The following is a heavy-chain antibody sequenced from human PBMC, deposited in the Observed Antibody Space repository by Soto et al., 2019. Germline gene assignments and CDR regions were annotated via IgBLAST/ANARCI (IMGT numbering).Heavy chain of an antibody. Sequence: EVQLVESGGVVVQPGGSLRLSCAASGFTFDDYTMHWVRQAPGKGLEWVSLISWDGGSTYYADSVKGRFTISRDNSKNSLYLQMNSLRTEDTALYYCAKDMGGAYCGGDCYSAPDYWGQGTLVTVSS. D-gene: IGHD2-21*02. J-gene: IGHJ4*02. CDR3: AKDMGGAYCGGDCYSAPDY. CDR2: ISWDGGST. CDR1: GFTFDDYT. V-gene: IGHV3-43*01.